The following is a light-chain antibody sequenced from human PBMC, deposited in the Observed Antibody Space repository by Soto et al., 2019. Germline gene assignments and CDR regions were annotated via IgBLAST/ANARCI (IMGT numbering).Light chain of an antibody. CDR1: SSDIGGYNF. J-gene: IGLJ3*02. CDR3: SSYTTSSTLV. CDR2: DVT. V-gene: IGLV2-14*03. Sequence: QSALTQPASVSGSPGQSITISCTGTSSDIGGYNFVSWYQQHPGKAPKLMIYDVTNRPPGLSDRFSGSKSGNTASQTISGLQAEDEANYYCSSYTTSSTLVFGGGTKLTVL.